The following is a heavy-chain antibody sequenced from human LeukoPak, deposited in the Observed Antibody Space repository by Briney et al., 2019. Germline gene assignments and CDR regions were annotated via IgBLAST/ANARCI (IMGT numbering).Heavy chain of an antibody. V-gene: IGHV3-7*01. CDR3: ASSGYNWNYGDYFDY. J-gene: IGHJ4*02. D-gene: IGHD1-7*01. Sequence: GGSLRLSCAASGFTFSSYWMSWVRQAPGKGLEWVANIKQDGSEKYYVDSVKGRFTISRDNAKNSLYLQMNSLRAEDTAVYYCASSGYNWNYGDYFDYWGQGTLVTVSS. CDR1: GFTFSSYW. CDR2: IKQDGSEK.